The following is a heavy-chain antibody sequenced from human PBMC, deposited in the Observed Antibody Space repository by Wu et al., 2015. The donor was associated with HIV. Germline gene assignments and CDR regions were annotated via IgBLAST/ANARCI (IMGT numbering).Heavy chain of an antibody. Sequence: QVQLVQSRAEVKKPGASVKVSCKAATYTFTGYYFHWVRQAPGQGLEWMGWIDPNSGGTNYAQKFQGRVTMTRDTSISTAYMELSRLSSDDTAVYYCATVRMRNRGVILPQRGYYYHAMDDVGPRDHGHRLV. J-gene: IGHJ6*02. D-gene: IGHD3-10*01. CDR2: IDPNSGGT. V-gene: IGHV1-2*02. CDR1: TYTFTGYY. CDR3: ATVRMRNRGVILPQRGYYYHAMDD.